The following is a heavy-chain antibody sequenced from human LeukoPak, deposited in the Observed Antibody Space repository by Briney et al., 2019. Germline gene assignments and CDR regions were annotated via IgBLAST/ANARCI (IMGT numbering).Heavy chain of an antibody. CDR2: IYYSGST. CDR3: ARVIPHTVTIDY. J-gene: IGHJ4*02. CDR1: GGSISSYY. V-gene: IGHV4-59*01. Sequence: PSETLSLTCIVSGGSISSYYWSWIRQPPGKGLEWIGYIYYSGSTNYNPSLKSRVTTSVDTSKNQFSLKLSSVTAADTAVYYCARVIPHTVTIDYWGQGTLVTVSS. D-gene: IGHD4-17*01.